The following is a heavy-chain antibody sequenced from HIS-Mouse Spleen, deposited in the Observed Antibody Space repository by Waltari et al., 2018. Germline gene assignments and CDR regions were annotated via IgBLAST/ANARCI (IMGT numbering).Heavy chain of an antibody. J-gene: IGHJ4*02. Sequence: QVTLRESGPALVKPTQTLTLTCTFSGFSLSTSGMCVSWIRQPPGKALEWLASIDWDDDQYYSTSLKTRLTISRDTSKTQVVLTMTNMDPLDTATYYCARIAEGYTSGWYAFDYWGQGTLVTVSS. CDR2: IDWDDDQ. D-gene: IGHD6-19*01. CDR1: GFSLSTSGMC. V-gene: IGHV2-70*15. CDR3: ARIAEGYTSGWYAFDY.